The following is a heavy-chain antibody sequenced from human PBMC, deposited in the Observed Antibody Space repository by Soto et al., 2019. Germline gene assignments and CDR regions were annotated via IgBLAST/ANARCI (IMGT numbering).Heavy chain of an antibody. CDR2: IYHNGGT. CDR3: ARLDAYNSLDY. Sequence: PSETLSLTCAVSGDSISSGGYYWSWIRQPPGKGLEWIGYIYHNGGTYYNPSLKSRVTISVERSKNQFSLKLTSVTAADTAVFYCARLDAYNSLDYWGQGILVTVSS. V-gene: IGHV4-30-2*01. CDR1: GDSISSGGYY. D-gene: IGHD1-1*01. J-gene: IGHJ4*02.